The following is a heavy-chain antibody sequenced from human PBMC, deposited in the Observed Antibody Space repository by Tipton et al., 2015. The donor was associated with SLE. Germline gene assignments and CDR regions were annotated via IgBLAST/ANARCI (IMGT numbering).Heavy chain of an antibody. V-gene: IGHV3-74*01. CDR3: AKDLGYSYGHGYY. Sequence: GSLRLSCAAPGFTFSSFWMHWVRQVPGKGLVWVSRINNDGSGTAYADSVKGRFTISRDNAKSTVYLQMNSLRAEDTAVYYCAKDLGYSYGHGYYWGQGTLVTVSS. J-gene: IGHJ4*02. D-gene: IGHD5-18*01. CDR2: INNDGSGT. CDR1: GFTFSSFW.